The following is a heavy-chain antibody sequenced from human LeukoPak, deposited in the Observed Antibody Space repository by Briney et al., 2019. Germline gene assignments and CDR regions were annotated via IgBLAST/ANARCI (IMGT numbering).Heavy chain of an antibody. CDR3: ARAGPNNYYDSSGYALAFDI. J-gene: IGHJ3*02. CDR1: GYTFTSYY. CDR2: INPSGGST. V-gene: IGHV1-46*01. Sequence: GASVKVSCEASGYTFTSYYMHWVRQAPGQGLEWMGIINPSGGSTSYAQKFQGRVTMTRDTSTSTVYMELSSLRSEDTAVYYCARAGPNNYYDSSGYALAFDIWGQGTMLTVSS. D-gene: IGHD3-22*01.